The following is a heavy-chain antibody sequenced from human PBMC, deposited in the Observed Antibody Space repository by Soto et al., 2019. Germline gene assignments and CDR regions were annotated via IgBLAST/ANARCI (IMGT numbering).Heavy chain of an antibody. CDR2: IYWNDDK. CDR3: AHFNGYEEFEY. J-gene: IGHJ4*02. D-gene: IGHD5-12*01. Sequence: SGPTLVNPTQTLTLTCTFSGFSLSTSGVGVGWIRQPPGKALEWLAVIYWNDDKRYSPSLKSRLTITKGTSDNQVVLTMTNVDPVDTASYYCAHFNGYEEFEYWGQGTLVTVSS. CDR1: GFSLSTSGVG. V-gene: IGHV2-5*01.